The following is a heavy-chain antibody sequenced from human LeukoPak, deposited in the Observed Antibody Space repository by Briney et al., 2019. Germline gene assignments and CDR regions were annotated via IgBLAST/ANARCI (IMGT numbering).Heavy chain of an antibody. Sequence: QPGGSLRLSCAASGFTFSSYEMNWVRQAPGKGLEWVSYISSSGSTIYYADSVKGRFTISRDNAKNSLYLQMNSLRAEDTAVYYCASPSYCSWYWGYFQHWGQGTLVTVSS. CDR1: GFTFSSYE. CDR3: ASPSYCSWYWGYFQH. D-gene: IGHD6-13*01. CDR2: ISSSGSTI. J-gene: IGHJ1*01. V-gene: IGHV3-48*03.